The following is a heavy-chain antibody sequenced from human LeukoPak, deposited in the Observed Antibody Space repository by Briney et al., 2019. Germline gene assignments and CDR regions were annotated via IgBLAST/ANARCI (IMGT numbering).Heavy chain of an antibody. Sequence: ASVKVSCKASGYTFTSYGISWVRQAPGLGLEWMGWTSYNGNTNYAQKFQDRVTMTTDTSTTTAYMELRSLESDDTAVYYCARHSGSGWQALGYWGQGTLVTVSS. V-gene: IGHV1-18*04. CDR3: ARHSGSGWQALGY. CDR1: GYTFTSYG. CDR2: TSYNGNT. J-gene: IGHJ4*02. D-gene: IGHD6-19*01.